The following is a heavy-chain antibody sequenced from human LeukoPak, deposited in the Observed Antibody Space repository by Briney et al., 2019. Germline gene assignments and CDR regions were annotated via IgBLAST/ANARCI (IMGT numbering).Heavy chain of an antibody. D-gene: IGHD3-16*02. J-gene: IGHJ4*02. Sequence: SETLSLTCTVSGGSISSNNYYWGWIRQPPGKGLEWIGEINHSGSTNYNPSLKSRVTISVDTSKNQFSLKLSSVTAADTAVYYCARGRIMITFGGVIVPRGFDYWGQGTLVTVSS. CDR1: GGSISSNNYY. V-gene: IGHV4-39*07. CDR2: INHSGST. CDR3: ARGRIMITFGGVIVPRGFDY.